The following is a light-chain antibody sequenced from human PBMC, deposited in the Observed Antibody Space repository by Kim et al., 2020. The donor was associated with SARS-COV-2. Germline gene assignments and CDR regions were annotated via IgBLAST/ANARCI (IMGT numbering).Light chain of an antibody. CDR3: CSYAGSYSWV. CDR1: SSDVGGYDY. V-gene: IGLV2-11*01. Sequence: QSALTQPRSVSGSPGQSITISCAGTSSDVGGYDYLSWYQQYPGKAPKLIIYDVTKWPSGVPDRFSGSKSGNTASLTISGLQPDDEADYYCCSYAGSYSWVFGGGTQLTVL. CDR2: DVT. J-gene: IGLJ3*02.